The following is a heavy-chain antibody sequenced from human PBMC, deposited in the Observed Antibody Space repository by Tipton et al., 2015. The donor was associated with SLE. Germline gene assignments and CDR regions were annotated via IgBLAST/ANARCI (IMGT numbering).Heavy chain of an antibody. Sequence: QSGPEVKKPGASVKVSCKASGYTFTSYAMHWVRQDPGQRLEWMGWINAGNGNTKYSQKFQGRVTITRDTSAGTAYMELSSLRSEDTAVYYCARGLTPRYYYYMDVWGKGTTVTVSS. J-gene: IGHJ6*03. V-gene: IGHV1-3*01. CDR1: GYTFTSYA. D-gene: IGHD4/OR15-4a*01. CDR2: INAGNGNT. CDR3: ARGLTPRYYYYMDV.